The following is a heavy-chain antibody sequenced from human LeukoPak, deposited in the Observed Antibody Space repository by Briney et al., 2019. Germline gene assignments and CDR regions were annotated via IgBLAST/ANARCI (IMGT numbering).Heavy chain of an antibody. V-gene: IGHV3-21*01. CDR1: GFTFSTYS. D-gene: IGHD3-22*01. Sequence: GGSLRLSCAASGFTFSTYSMNWVRQAPGKGLEWVSSISGSSIYIYYADSVKGRFTIARDNAKNSLYLQMNSLRAEDTAVYYCARDPPYYDSSGYYYDYWGQGTLVTVSS. J-gene: IGHJ4*02. CDR2: ISGSSIYI. CDR3: ARDPPYYDSSGYYYDY.